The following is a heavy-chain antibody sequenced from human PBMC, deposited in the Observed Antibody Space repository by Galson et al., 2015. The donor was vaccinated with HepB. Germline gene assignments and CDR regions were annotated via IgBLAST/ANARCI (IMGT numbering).Heavy chain of an antibody. D-gene: IGHD6-19*01. CDR3: ARGNAGAVAGDLYAYYGLDG. J-gene: IGHJ6*02. CDR1: GYTFTNYP. V-gene: IGHV7-4-1*02. Sequence: SVKVSCKASGYTFTNYPINWVRQAPGQGLEWMGWINANTGSPAYAQAFTGRLVFYLDTSVTTAHMQISGLKAEDTAVYYCARGNAGAVAGDLYAYYGLDGWGQGPTVTVSS. CDR2: INANTGSP.